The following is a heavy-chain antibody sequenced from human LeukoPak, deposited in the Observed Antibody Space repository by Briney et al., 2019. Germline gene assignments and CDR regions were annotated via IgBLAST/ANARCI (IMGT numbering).Heavy chain of an antibody. CDR1: GFTFSDYS. Sequence: GGSLRLSCGASGFTFSDYSMNWVRQAPGKGLEGRSYVGMSSGNTKYAASVKGGFTISGDSARKSVFLQMKNLGDENRAVYYVARDHRFAFDHWGQGTLVTVSS. V-gene: IGHV3-48*02. CDR3: ARDHRFAFDH. J-gene: IGHJ4*02. CDR2: VGMSSGNT.